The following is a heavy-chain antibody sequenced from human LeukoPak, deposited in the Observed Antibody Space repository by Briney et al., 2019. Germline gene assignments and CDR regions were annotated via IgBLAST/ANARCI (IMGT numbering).Heavy chain of an antibody. J-gene: IGHJ4*02. V-gene: IGHV4-4*07. CDR1: GDSISYFY. CDR2: ISSSGST. CDR3: AREAYYYDSSGQNTLGY. D-gene: IGHD3-22*01. Sequence: PSETLSLTCSVSGDSISYFYWSWIRQAAGKGLEWIGRISSSGSTDYNASLKSRVTMSVDTSKNQFSLKLSSVTAADTAVYYCAREAYYYDSSGQNTLGYWGQGTLVTVSS.